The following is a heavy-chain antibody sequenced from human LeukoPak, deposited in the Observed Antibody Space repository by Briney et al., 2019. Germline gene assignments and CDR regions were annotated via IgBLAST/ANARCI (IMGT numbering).Heavy chain of an antibody. CDR1: GYTFTRYY. CDR3: ARSGPRAVRGVEA. J-gene: IGHJ5*02. D-gene: IGHD3-10*01. V-gene: IGHV1-46*01. Sequence: ASVKVSCKASGYTFTRYYMHWVRQAPGQGLEWMGIINPSGGRTSYAQKLQGRVTMTTDTSTSTAYMELRSLRSDDTAVYYCARSGPRAVRGVEAWGQGTLVTVSS. CDR2: INPSGGRT.